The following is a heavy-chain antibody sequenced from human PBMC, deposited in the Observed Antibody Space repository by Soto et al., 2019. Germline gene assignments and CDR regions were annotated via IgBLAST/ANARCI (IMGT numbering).Heavy chain of an antibody. CDR3: QKAVAGYWYFDL. V-gene: IGHV3-23*01. CDR2: ISDSGTST. D-gene: IGHD6-19*01. CDR1: GFTFSNYG. J-gene: IGHJ2*01. Sequence: EVQLLESGGGLVQPGGSLRLSCVASGFTFSNYGMSWVRQAQGKGLEFVSDISDSGTSTYYADSVKGRFTISRDNSKNTLYLQMNNLRADDTGVYYCQKAVAGYWYFDLWGRGTLVTVSS.